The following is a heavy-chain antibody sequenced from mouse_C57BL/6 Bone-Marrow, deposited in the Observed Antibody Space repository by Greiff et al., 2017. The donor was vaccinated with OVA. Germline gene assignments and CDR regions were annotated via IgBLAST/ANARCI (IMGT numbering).Heavy chain of an antibody. J-gene: IGHJ2*01. CDR3: TSYGNFDY. Sequence: VPLPQSGAELVRPGASVTLSCTASGFNIKDDYMHWVKQRPEQGLEWIGWIDPENGDTEYASKFQGKATITADTSSNTAYLQLSSLTSEDTAVYYCTSYGNFDYWGQGTTLTVSS. CDR2: IDPENGDT. CDR1: GFNIKDDY. V-gene: IGHV14-4*01. D-gene: IGHD2-1*01.